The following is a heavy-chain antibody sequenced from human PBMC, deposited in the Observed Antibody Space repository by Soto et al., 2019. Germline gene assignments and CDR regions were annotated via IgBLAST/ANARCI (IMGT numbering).Heavy chain of an antibody. CDR1: GYTFTNSY. Sequence: GASVKVSCKASGYTFTNSYIHWVRQTPGQGLQWMGMINPSGDSTTYAQRFQGRVTLTRDTSTTTVYMELSSLRSEDTAIYYCAPTLGSSNYGAFHIWGQGTMVTVS. CDR2: INPSGDST. D-gene: IGHD3-10*01. CDR3: APTLGSSNYGAFHI. V-gene: IGHV1-46*03. J-gene: IGHJ3*02.